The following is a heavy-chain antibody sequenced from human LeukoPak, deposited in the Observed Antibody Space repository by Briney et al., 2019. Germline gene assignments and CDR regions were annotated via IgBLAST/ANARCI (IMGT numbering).Heavy chain of an antibody. J-gene: IGHJ4*02. D-gene: IGHD6-13*01. V-gene: IGHV4-34*01. CDR3: ARGGDYSSSPSGFGY. CDR1: GGSFSGYY. Sequence: SETLSLTCAVYGGSFSGYYWSWIRQPPGKGLEWIGEINHSGSTNYNPSLKSRVTISVDTSKNQFSLKLSSVTAADTAVYYCARGGDYSSSPSGFGYWGQGTLVTVSS. CDR2: INHSGST.